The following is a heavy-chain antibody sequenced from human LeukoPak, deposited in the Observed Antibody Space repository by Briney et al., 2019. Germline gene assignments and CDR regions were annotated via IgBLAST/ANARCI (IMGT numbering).Heavy chain of an antibody. D-gene: IGHD6-19*01. CDR2: MYYSGST. Sequence: PSETLSLTCTVSGGSIRGFYWSWIRQPPGKGLEWIGNMYYSGSTNYNPSLKSRVTISVDTSKNQFSLKLSSVTAADTAVYYCARQGYSSGFIDYWGQGTLVTVSS. CDR1: GGSIRGFY. J-gene: IGHJ4*02. CDR3: ARQGYSSGFIDY. V-gene: IGHV4-59*08.